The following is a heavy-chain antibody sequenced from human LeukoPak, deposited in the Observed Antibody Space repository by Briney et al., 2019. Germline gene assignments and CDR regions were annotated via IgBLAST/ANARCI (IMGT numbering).Heavy chain of an antibody. CDR1: GSSLSRYY. D-gene: IGHD3-10*01. CDR2: ISYSGST. V-gene: IGHV4-59*01. CDR3: ARAGGNWFDP. Sequence: SETLSLTCTVSGSSLSRYYWSLIRQPPGKGLEWVGYISYSGSTNYNPSLKSRVTISVDTSKNQFSLRLSSVTAADTAVYYCARAGGNWFDPWGQGTLVTVSS. J-gene: IGHJ5*02.